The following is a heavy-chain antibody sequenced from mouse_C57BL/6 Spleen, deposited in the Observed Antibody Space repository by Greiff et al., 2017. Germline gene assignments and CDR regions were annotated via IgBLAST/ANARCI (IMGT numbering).Heavy chain of an antibody. CDR2: ISPGNGAT. CDR3: ARGGYFDV. V-gene: IGHV1-82*01. J-gene: IGHJ1*03. CDR1: GYAFSSSW. Sequence: VKLMESGPELVKPGASVKLSCKASGYAFSSSWMNWVKQRPGTGLEWIGRISPGNGATNYNGKFKGKATLTADKSSSTAYMQLSSLTSEDSAVYFCARGGYFDVWGKGTTGTVSS.